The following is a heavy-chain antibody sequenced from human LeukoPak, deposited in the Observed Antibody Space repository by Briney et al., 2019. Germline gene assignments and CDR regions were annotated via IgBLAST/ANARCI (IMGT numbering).Heavy chain of an antibody. CDR3: ARIIVGTTGIDY. CDR2: INTDGSMT. CDR1: GFTFSDYW. V-gene: IGHV3-74*01. Sequence: PGGSLRLSCAASGFTFSDYWMHWVRQVPGKGLVWVSRINTDGSMTHYADSVKGRFTVSRDNAKNTLYLQMTSLRVEDMAVYYCARIIVGTTGIDYWGQGTLVTVSS. D-gene: IGHD1-26*01. J-gene: IGHJ4*02.